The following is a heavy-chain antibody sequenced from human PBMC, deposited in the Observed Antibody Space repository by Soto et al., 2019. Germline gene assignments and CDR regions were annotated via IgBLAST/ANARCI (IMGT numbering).Heavy chain of an antibody. CDR1: GFTFSDYY. D-gene: IGHD6-13*01. CDR3: ARYSSSWQSHFDY. J-gene: IGHJ4*02. V-gene: IGHV3-11*01. Sequence: PGGSLRLSCPASGFTFSDYYMSWIRQAPGKGLEWVSYISSSGSTIYYADSVKGRFTISRDNAKNSLYLQMNSLRAEDTAVYYCARYSSSWQSHFDYWGQGTLVTVSS. CDR2: ISSSGSTI.